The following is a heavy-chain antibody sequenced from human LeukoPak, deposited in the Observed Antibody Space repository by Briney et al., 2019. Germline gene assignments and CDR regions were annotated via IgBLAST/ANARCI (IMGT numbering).Heavy chain of an antibody. V-gene: IGHV3-23*01. D-gene: IGHD2-21*01. CDR1: GFTFRSYA. J-gene: IGHJ3*01. CDR2: ISYTGDTA. CDR3: AKGSRHIYDPFDF. Sequence: GGSLRLSCAASGFTFRSYAMSWVRQAPGKGLEWVSTISYTGDTASYADSVKGRFTVSRDNSKDTLFLQMNSLRAEDTAVFHCAKGSRHIYDPFDFWGQGTMVTVSS.